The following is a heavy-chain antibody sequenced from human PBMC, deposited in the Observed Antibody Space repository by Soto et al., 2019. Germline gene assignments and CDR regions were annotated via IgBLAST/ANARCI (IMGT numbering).Heavy chain of an antibody. CDR1: GFTFSSYA. V-gene: IGHV3-30-3*01. CDR2: ISYDGSNK. Sequence: GASLRLSCAASGFTFSSYAMHWVRQAPGKGLEWVAVISYDGSNKYYADSVKGRFTISRDNSKNTLYLQMNSLRAEDTAVYYCARERASSGWYSYYYYGMDVWGQGT. CDR3: ARERASSGWYSYYYYGMDV. J-gene: IGHJ6*02. D-gene: IGHD6-19*01.